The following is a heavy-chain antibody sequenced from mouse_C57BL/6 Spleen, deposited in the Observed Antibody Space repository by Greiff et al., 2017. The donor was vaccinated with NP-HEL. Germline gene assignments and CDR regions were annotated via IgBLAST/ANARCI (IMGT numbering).Heavy chain of an antibody. D-gene: IGHD2-2*01. V-gene: IGHV1-52*01. CDR2: IDPSDSET. Sequence: VQLQQSGAELVRPGSSVKLSCKASGYTFTSYWMHWVKQRPIQGLEWIGNIDPSDSETHYNQKFKDKATLTVDKSSSTAYMQLSSLTSEDSAVYYCARGEVEGYLFDYWGQGTTLTVSS. J-gene: IGHJ2*01. CDR3: ARGEVEGYLFDY. CDR1: GYTFTSYW.